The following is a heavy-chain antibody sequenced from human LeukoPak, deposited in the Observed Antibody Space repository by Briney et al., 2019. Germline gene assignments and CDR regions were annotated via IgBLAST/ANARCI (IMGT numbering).Heavy chain of an antibody. CDR2: INPNSGGT. D-gene: IGHD3/OR15-3a*01. Sequence: ASVKVSCKASGYTFTGYYMHWVRQAPGQRLEWMGWINPNSGGTNYAQKFQGRVTMTRDTSISTAYMELSRLRSDDTAVYYCARDNDFLTGYYGYWGQGTLVTVSS. CDR1: GYTFTGYY. J-gene: IGHJ4*02. V-gene: IGHV1-2*02. CDR3: ARDNDFLTGYYGY.